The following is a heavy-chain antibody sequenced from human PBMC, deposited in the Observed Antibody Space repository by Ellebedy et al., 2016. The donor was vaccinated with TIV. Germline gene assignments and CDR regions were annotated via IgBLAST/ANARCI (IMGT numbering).Heavy chain of an antibody. CDR1: GGSISSGGYY. V-gene: IGHV4-61*08. CDR3: ARVAEAARPDIDY. D-gene: IGHD6-6*01. J-gene: IGHJ4*02. CDR2: IHYSGRT. Sequence: SETLSLTXTVSGGSISSGGYYWSWIRQHSGKGLEWIGYIHYSGRTNYNPSLKSRVTMSVDTSKNQFSLKLSSVTAADTAVYYCARVAEAARPDIDYWGQGTLVTVSS.